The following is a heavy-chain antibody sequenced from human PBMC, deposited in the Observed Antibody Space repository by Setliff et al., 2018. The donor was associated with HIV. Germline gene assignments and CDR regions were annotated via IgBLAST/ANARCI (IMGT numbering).Heavy chain of an antibody. Sequence: SETLSLTCTVSGYSISSGYYWGWIRQPPGKGLEWIGSIYHSGSTYYNPSLKSRVTISVDTSKNQFSLKLSSVTAADAAVYYCARDDSSGWHFYYYYGMDVWGQGTTVTVSS. D-gene: IGHD6-19*01. CDR3: ARDDSSGWHFYYYYGMDV. J-gene: IGHJ6*02. CDR1: GYSISSGYY. CDR2: IYHSGST. V-gene: IGHV4-38-2*02.